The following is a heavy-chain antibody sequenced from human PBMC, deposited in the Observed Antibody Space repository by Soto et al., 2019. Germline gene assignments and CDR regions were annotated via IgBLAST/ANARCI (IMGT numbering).Heavy chain of an antibody. CDR1: GYTFTNYY. CDR2: INAGNGNT. V-gene: IGHV1-3*01. D-gene: IGHD2-15*01. CDR3: ARDILFDY. J-gene: IGHJ4*02. Sequence: EASVKVSCKTSGYTFTNYYMHWVRQAPGQRLEWMGWINAGNGNTKYSQKFQGRVTITRDTSASTAYMELSSLRSEDTAVYYCARDILFDYWGQGTLVTVSS.